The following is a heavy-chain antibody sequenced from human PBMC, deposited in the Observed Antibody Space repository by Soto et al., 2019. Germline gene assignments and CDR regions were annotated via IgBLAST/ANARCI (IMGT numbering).Heavy chain of an antibody. D-gene: IGHD2-15*01. CDR1: GYTFTSYG. Sequence: GASVKVSCKASGYTFTSYGISWVRQAPGQGLEWMGWISAYNGNTNYAQRLQGRVTMTTDTSTSTAYMELRSLRSDDTAVYYCANLGYCSGSNCPLQHWGQGTLVTVSS. CDR3: ANLGYCSGSNCPLQH. CDR2: ISAYNGNT. J-gene: IGHJ1*01. V-gene: IGHV1-18*01.